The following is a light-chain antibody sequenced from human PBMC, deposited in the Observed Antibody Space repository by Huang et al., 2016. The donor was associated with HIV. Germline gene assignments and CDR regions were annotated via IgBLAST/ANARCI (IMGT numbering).Light chain of an antibody. J-gene: IGKJ4*01. CDR2: DSF. V-gene: IGKV3-11*01. CDR3: QQRGAWPLT. CDR1: QNINNY. Sequence: DIVLTQSPATLSLSPGQRATLSCRASQNINNYLVWYQQKPGQAPRLLIYDSFNRATGIPARFSGSESGTDFTLTINTLEPEDFAVYYCQQRGAWPLTFGGGTKVEIK.